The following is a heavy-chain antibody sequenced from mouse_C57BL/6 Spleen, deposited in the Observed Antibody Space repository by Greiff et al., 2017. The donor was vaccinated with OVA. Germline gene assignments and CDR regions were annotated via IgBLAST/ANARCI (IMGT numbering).Heavy chain of an antibody. V-gene: IGHV5-17*01. J-gene: IGHJ1*03. D-gene: IGHD1-1*01. CDR2: ISSGSSTI. Sequence: VQLKESGGGLVKPGGSLKLSCAASGFTFSDYGMHWVRQAPEKGLEWVAYISSGSSTIYYADTVKGRFTISRDNAKNTLFLQMTSLRSEDTAMYYCARAITTGYFDVWGTGTTVTVSS. CDR3: ARAITTGYFDV. CDR1: GFTFSDYG.